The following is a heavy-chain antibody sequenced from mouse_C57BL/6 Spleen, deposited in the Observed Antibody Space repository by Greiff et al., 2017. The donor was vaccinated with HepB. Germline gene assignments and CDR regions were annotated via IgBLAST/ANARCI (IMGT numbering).Heavy chain of an antibody. Sequence: QVHVKQSGAELARPGASVKLSCKASGYTFTSYGISWVKQRTGQGLEWIGEIYPRSGNTYYNEKFKGKATLTADKSSSTAYMELRSLTSEDSAVYFCARESAGTTVVATTRVWYFDVWGTGTTVTVSS. CDR2: IYPRSGNT. D-gene: IGHD1-1*01. CDR3: ARESAGTTVVATTRVWYFDV. CDR1: GYTFTSYG. J-gene: IGHJ1*03. V-gene: IGHV1-81*01.